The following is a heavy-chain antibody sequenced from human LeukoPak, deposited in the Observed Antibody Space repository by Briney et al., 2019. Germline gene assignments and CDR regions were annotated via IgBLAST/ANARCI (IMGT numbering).Heavy chain of an antibody. V-gene: IGHV4-4*07. CDR1: GGSLSTYY. CDR2: IYTRGST. CDR3: ARCSGNGYDYSWFDP. Sequence: SETLSLTCTVSGGSLSTYYWNWIRQPAGKGLEWIGRIYTRGSTNYNPALKRQVTMAVDTSKTQFSLRLSSVTAADTAVYYCARCSGNGYDYSWFDPWGQGTLVTVSS. D-gene: IGHD5-12*01. J-gene: IGHJ5*02.